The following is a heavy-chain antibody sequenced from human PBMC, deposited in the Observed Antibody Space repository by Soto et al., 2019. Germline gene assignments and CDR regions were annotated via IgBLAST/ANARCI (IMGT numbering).Heavy chain of an antibody. D-gene: IGHD3-10*01. CDR2: INAGNGNT. CDR1: GYTFTSYA. V-gene: IGHV1-3*01. J-gene: IGHJ3*02. CDR3: ARGINYYASGDDAFDI. Sequence: ASVKVSCKASGYTFTSYAMHWVRQAPGQRLEWMGWINAGNGNTKYSQKFQGRVTMTRDTSVSTAYMELSSLRSEDTAVYYCARGINYYASGDDAFDIWGQGTMVTVSS.